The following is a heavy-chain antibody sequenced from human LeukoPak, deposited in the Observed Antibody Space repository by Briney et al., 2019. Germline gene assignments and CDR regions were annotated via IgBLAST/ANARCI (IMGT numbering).Heavy chain of an antibody. CDR1: GFTFSSYW. CDR2: TSGSGGST. J-gene: IGHJ4*02. CDR3: ARDSMVRGVSGDY. V-gene: IGHV3-23*01. D-gene: IGHD3-10*01. Sequence: GGSLRLSCAASGFTFSSYWMHWVRQAPGKGLEWVSATSGSGGSTYYADSVKGRFTISRDNSKNTLYLQMNSLRAEDTAVYYCARDSMVRGVSGDYWGQGTLVTVSS.